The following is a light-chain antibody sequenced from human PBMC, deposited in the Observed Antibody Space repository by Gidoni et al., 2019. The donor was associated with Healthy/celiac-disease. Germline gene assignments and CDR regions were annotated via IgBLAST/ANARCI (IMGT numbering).Light chain of an antibody. V-gene: IGLV2-23*01. CDR2: EGS. CDR1: SSDVGCYNL. J-gene: IGLJ3*02. Sequence: QSSLTQPASTSGSPGQSIPISCTGTSSDVGCYNLVAWYQQHPGKAPKLMIYEGSKRPSGVSNRFSGSNSGNTASLTISGLQAEDEADYYCCSYAGSSTWVFGGGTKLTVL. CDR3: CSYAGSSTWV.